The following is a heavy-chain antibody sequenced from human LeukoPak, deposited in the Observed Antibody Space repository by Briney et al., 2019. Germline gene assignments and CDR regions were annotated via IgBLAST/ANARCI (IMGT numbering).Heavy chain of an antibody. D-gene: IGHD2-2*01. CDR1: GFTFRNYV. Sequence: PGGSLRLSCAASGFTFRNYVIHWVRQAPGKGLEWVALISYDGSNEYYADSVRGRFTISRDNSKFTLYMQMNSLRAEDTAVYYCARVRAGYCTSTSCYTGMDVWGQGTTVTVSS. V-gene: IGHV3-30*04. J-gene: IGHJ6*02. CDR3: ARVRAGYCTSTSCYTGMDV. CDR2: ISYDGSNE.